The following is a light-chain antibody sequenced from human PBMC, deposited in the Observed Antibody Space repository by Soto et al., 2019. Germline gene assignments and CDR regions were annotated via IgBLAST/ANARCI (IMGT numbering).Light chain of an antibody. V-gene: IGKV3-20*01. J-gene: IGKJ2*01. CDR1: QSVSSRF. Sequence: EIVLTQSPGTLSLSPGERATLSCRASQSVSSRFLAWYQQKPGQAPRLLIYGASSRATGIPDRFSGSGSGTDFTLTINSLEPEDFAVYYCQQYDNSPLYTFGQGTKLEIK. CDR3: QQYDNSPLYT. CDR2: GAS.